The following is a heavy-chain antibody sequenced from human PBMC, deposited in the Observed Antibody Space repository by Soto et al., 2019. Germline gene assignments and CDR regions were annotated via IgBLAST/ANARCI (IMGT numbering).Heavy chain of an antibody. CDR3: VRPLSSGWYGDFDY. CDR1: GFAFSSYA. V-gene: IGHV3-30-3*01. D-gene: IGHD6-19*01. Sequence: GGSLRLSCAASGFAFSSYAMHWVRRAPGKGLEWVAVISYDASNKYYADSVKGRFTISRDNSKKTMYLQMSSLRAEDTAVYYCVRPLSSGWYGDFDYWGQGTLVTVSS. J-gene: IGHJ4*02. CDR2: ISYDASNK.